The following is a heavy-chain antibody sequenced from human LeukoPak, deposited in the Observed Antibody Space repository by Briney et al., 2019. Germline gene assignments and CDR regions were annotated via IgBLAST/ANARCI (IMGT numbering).Heavy chain of an antibody. J-gene: IGHJ4*02. CDR1: GFTVSSNY. CDR3: ARERGYSYGIDY. D-gene: IGHD5-18*01. Sequence: GGSLRLSCAASGFTVSSNYMSWVRQAPGKGLEWVSVIYSGGSTYYADSVKGRFTISRDNYKNTLYLQMNSLRAEDTAVYYCARERGYSYGIDYWGQGTLVTVSS. CDR2: IYSGGST. V-gene: IGHV3-53*01.